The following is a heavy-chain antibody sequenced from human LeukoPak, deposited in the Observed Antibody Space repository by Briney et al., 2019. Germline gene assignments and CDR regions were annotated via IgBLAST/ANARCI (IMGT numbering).Heavy chain of an antibody. Sequence: GGSLRLSCAASGFTFSDYNMHWVRQAPGKGLDWVALMSPDGNKKYYADSVKGRFTISRDNSKNTLYLQMNSLRAEDTAVYYCARDSLRHYYDSSGYSDWGQGTLVTVSS. D-gene: IGHD3-22*01. CDR2: MSPDGNKK. CDR3: ARDSLRHYYDSSGYSD. J-gene: IGHJ4*02. CDR1: GFTFSDYN. V-gene: IGHV3-30-3*01.